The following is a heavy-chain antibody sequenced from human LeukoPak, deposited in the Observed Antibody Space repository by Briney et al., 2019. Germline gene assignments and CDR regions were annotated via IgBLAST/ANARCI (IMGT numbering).Heavy chain of an antibody. CDR1: GGSISSSSYY. J-gene: IGHJ3*02. CDR3: ARQLGSNPYYDFWSGYPPDAFDI. D-gene: IGHD3-3*01. V-gene: IGHV4-39*01. CDR2: IYYSGST. Sequence: SETLSLTCTVPGGSISSSSYYWGWIRQPPGKGLEWIGSIYYSGSTYYNPSLKSRVTISVDTSKNQFSLKLSSLTAADTAVYYCARQLGSNPYYDFWSGYPPDAFDIWGQGTMVTVSS.